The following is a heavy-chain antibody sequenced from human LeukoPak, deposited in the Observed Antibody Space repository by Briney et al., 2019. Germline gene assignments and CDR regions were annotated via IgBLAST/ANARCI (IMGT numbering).Heavy chain of an antibody. J-gene: IGHJ3*02. D-gene: IGHD3-10*01. CDR3: ARDSSMVRGVIITPPDAFDI. Sequence: SVKVSCKASGYTFTGYYMHWVRQAPGQGLEWMGGIIPIFGTANYAQKFQGRVTITADESTSTAYMELSSLRSEDTAVYYCARDSSMVRGVIITPPDAFDIWGQGTMVTVSS. CDR2: IIPIFGTA. CDR1: GYTFTGYY. V-gene: IGHV1-69*13.